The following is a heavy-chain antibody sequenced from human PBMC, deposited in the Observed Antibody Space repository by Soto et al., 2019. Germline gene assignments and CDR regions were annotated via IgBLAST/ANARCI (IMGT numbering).Heavy chain of an antibody. Sequence: QVQLVQSGAEVKKPGASVKVSCKASGYTFTGYYMHWVRQAPGQGLEWMGWINPNSGGTNYAQKFQGWVTMTRDTSIRTAYKELSRLRSDDTAVYYCARLREGLRFLEWPLYDYWGQGDLVTVSS. V-gene: IGHV1-2*04. CDR2: INPNSGGT. D-gene: IGHD3-3*01. J-gene: IGHJ4*02. CDR3: ARLREGLRFLEWPLYDY. CDR1: GYTFTGYY.